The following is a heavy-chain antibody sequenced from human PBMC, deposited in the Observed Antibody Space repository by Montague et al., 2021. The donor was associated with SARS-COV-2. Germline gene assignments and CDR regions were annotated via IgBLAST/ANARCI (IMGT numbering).Heavy chain of an antibody. CDR1: GFVFHDYA. J-gene: IGHJ5*01. Sequence: SLRLSCAASGFVFHDYAINWIRQAPGTALEWVSAISGSGGGTYYAESVKGRFATSRDTSKNTVFLQMDSLRVEDTALYFCARDHERVGWPLDSWGQGTLVIVSS. CDR2: ISGSGGGT. D-gene: IGHD2-2*01. CDR3: ARDHERVGWPLDS. V-gene: IGHV3-23*01.